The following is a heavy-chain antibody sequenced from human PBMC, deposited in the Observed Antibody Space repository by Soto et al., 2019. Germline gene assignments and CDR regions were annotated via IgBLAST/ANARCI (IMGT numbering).Heavy chain of an antibody. CDR3: AADGVGRGYCISSSCYPLGGFDI. CDR1: GFTFTSSA. Sequence: GASVNRACKASGFTFTSSAVQWVRQARGQRLEWIGWIVVGSGNTNYAQKFQERVTITRDMSTSTAYMELSSLRSEDTAVYYCAADGVGRGYCISSSCYPLGGFDICGQRTTVTVS. V-gene: IGHV1-58*01. J-gene: IGHJ3*02. CDR2: IVVGSGNT. D-gene: IGHD2-2*01.